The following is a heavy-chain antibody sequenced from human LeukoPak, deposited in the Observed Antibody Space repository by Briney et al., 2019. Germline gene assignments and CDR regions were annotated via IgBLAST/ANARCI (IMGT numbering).Heavy chain of an antibody. Sequence: QPGGSLRLSCAASGFTFSDYYMSWIRQAPGKGLEWVANIKQDGSEKYYVDSVKGRFTISRDNAKNSLYLQMNSLRAEDTAVYYCARDRGDKITGIAVAFFDYWGQGTLVTVSS. CDR1: GFTFSDYY. D-gene: IGHD6-19*01. CDR2: IKQDGSEK. CDR3: ARDRGDKITGIAVAFFDY. V-gene: IGHV3-7*01. J-gene: IGHJ4*02.